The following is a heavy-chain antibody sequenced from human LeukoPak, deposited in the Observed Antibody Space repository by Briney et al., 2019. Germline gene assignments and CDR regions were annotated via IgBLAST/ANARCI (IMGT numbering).Heavy chain of an antibody. D-gene: IGHD3-10*01. CDR1: GFTFSSYW. J-gene: IGHJ6*02. V-gene: IGHV3-7*01. Sequence: GGSLRLSCAASGFTFSSYWMSWVRQAPGKGLEWVANIKQDGSEKYYVDSVKGRFTISRDNAKNSLYLQMNSLRAEDTAVYYCARDIWFGKFIYYYYGMDVWGQGTTVTVSS. CDR2: IKQDGSEK. CDR3: ARDIWFGKFIYYYYGMDV.